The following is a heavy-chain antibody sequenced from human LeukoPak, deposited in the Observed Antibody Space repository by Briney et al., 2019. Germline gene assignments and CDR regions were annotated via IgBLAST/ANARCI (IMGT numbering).Heavy chain of an antibody. CDR2: IYYSGST. J-gene: IGHJ4*02. CDR3: AREYTMTHFDY. Sequence: SQTLSLTCTVSGGSISSYYWSWIRQPPGKGLEWIGYIYYSGSTNYNPSLKSRVTISVDTSKNQFSLKLSSVTAADTAVYYCAREYTMTHFDYWGQGTLVTVSS. D-gene: IGHD3-22*01. CDR1: GGSISSYY. V-gene: IGHV4-59*01.